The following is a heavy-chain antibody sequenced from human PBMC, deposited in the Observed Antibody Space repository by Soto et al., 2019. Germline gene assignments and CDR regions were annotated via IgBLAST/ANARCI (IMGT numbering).Heavy chain of an antibody. D-gene: IGHD4-17*01. CDR1: GYTFTSYG. V-gene: IGHV1-18*01. CDR2: ISAYNGNT. CDR3: ARPTVTYVLGTERGSFYF. J-gene: IGHJ6*02. Sequence: ASVKVSCKASGYTFTSYGISWVRQAPGQGLEWMGWISAYNGNTNYAQKLQGRVTMTTDTSTSTAYMELRSLRSDDTAVYYCARPTVTYVLGTERGSFYFRGQRT.